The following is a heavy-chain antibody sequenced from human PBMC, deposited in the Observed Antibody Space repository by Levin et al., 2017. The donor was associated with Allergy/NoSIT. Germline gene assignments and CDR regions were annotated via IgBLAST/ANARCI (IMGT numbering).Heavy chain of an antibody. V-gene: IGHV3-21*01. J-gene: IGHJ6*04. CDR1: GFTFSTYS. CDR3: ARETGTTTMFGEVDV. Sequence: GGSLRLSCAASGFTFSTYSMNWVRQAPGKGLEWVSSIGISSGYIHYADSLRGRLTVSRDDAKNSLYLQMNSLRVEDTAVYYCARETGTTTMFGEVDVWGKGTTVTVSS. D-gene: IGHD3-3*01. CDR2: IGISSGYI.